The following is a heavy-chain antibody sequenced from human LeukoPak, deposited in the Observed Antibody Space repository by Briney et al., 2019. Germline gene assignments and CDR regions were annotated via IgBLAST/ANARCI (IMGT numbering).Heavy chain of an antibody. CDR2: IHTSGST. D-gene: IGHD3-22*01. V-gene: IGHV4-4*07. Sequence: PSETLSLTCTVSGGSISSYYWSWIRQPPGKGLEWIGRIHTSGSTNYNPFLKSRVTMSVDTSKNQFSLKLSSVTAADTAVYYCARDTYYYDSSCYLSFDYWGQGTLVTVSS. CDR3: ARDTYYYDSSCYLSFDY. CDR1: GGSISSYY. J-gene: IGHJ4*02.